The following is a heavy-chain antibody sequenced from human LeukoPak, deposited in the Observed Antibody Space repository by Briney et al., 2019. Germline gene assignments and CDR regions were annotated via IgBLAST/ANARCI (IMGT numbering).Heavy chain of an antibody. D-gene: IGHD3-16*01. V-gene: IGHV3-20*04. CDR3: ARTLVTLGGLDY. Sequence: GGSLRLSCAASGFTFDDYGMSWVRQAPGKGLELVSGINWNGGSTGYADSVKGRFTISRDNAKNTLYLQMNSLRAEDTALYYCARTLVTLGGLDYWGQGTLVTVSS. CDR2: INWNGGST. CDR1: GFTFDDYG. J-gene: IGHJ4*02.